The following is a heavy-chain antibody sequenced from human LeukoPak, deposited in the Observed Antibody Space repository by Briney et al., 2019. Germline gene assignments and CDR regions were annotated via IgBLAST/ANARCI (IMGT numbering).Heavy chain of an antibody. V-gene: IGHV3-21*01. CDR2: ISSSSSYI. D-gene: IGHD2-21*01. Sequence: GGSLRLSCAASGFTFSSYSMNWVRQAPGKGLEWVSSISSSSSYIYYADSVKGRFIISRDNAKNSLYLQMNSLRAEDTAVYYCASIPGSVGFDYWGQGTLVTVSS. CDR1: GFTFSSYS. CDR3: ASIPGSVGFDY. J-gene: IGHJ4*02.